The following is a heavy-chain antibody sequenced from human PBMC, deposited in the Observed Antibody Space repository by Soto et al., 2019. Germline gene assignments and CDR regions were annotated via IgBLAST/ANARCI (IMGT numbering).Heavy chain of an antibody. V-gene: IGHV1-69*08. CDR1: GGTSAIYT. CDR3: ATDKSGAGQVGAHV. CDR2: IVPTLRLT. Sequence: VQLVQSGAEVKKPGASLRVSCETSGGTSAIYTITWVRQAPGQGLQWMGRIVPTLRLTNYAQEFQGRLTISTGHIELTSLTSEDTAVYFCATDKSGAGQVGAHVWGQGTLVTVSS. J-gene: IGHJ1*01. D-gene: IGHD1-26*01.